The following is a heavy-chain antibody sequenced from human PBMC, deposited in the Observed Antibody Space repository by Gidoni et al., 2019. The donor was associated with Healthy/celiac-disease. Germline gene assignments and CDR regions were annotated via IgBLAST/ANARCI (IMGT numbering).Heavy chain of an antibody. CDR2: TYYRGST. V-gene: IGHV4-59*01. Sequence: GKGLERIGYTYYRGSTNYNTSLKSRVTISVDTSKNRFTLKLCSVTAADTAVYYCARVLTTIGVWGMDVWGQGTTVTVSS. J-gene: IGHJ6*02. D-gene: IGHD4-4*01. CDR3: ARVLTTIGVWGMDV.